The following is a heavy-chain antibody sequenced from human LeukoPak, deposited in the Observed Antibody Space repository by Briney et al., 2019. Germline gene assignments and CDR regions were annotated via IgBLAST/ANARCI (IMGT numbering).Heavy chain of an antibody. V-gene: IGHV7-4-1*02. CDR1: GYTFTNYA. D-gene: IGHD3-16*02. J-gene: IGHJ4*02. CDR2: INTNTGNP. Sequence: ASVKVSCKTSGYTFTNYAVNWVRQAPGQGLEWMGWINTNTGNPTYAQGFTGRFVFSLDTSVSTAYLLISSLKAEDTAVYYCARSYYVWGSYPLDYWGQGTLVTVSS. CDR3: ARSYYVWGSYPLDY.